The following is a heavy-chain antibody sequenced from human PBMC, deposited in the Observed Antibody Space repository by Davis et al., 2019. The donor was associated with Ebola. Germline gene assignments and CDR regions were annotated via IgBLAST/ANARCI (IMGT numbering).Heavy chain of an antibody. J-gene: IGHJ4*02. D-gene: IGHD3-10*01. V-gene: IGHV3-64D*08. CDR2: ISSNGGST. CDR3: VKGVTMVRGPLDY. Sequence: GGSLRLSCAASGFTFSSYAMHWVRQAPGKGLEYVSAISSNGGSTYYADSVKGRFTISRDNSKNTLYLQMSRLRAEDTAVYYCVKGVTMVRGPLDYWGQGTLVTVSS. CDR1: GFTFSSYA.